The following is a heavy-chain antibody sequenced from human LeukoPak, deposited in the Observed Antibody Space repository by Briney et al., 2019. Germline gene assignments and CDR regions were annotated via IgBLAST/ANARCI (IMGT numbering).Heavy chain of an antibody. CDR1: GGSVVSGTYY. CDR3: AREGTSGTHLNWFDP. Sequence: SETLSLTCTVSGGSVVSGTYYWSWIRQPPGKELEWIGYMSNNGNTNYNPSLKSRVTLSVDTSKNQFSLKLSSVTAADTAVYYCAREGTSGTHLNWFDPWGQGTLVTVSS. D-gene: IGHD1-1*01. V-gene: IGHV4-61*01. CDR2: MSNNGNT. J-gene: IGHJ5*02.